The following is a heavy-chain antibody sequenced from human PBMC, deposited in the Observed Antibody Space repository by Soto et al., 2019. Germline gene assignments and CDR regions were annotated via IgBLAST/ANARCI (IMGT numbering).Heavy chain of an antibody. Sequence: GGSLRLSCAASGFTFSSYAMSWVRQAPGKGLEWVSAISGSGGSTYYADSVKGRFTISRDNSKNTLYLQMNSLRAEDTAVYYCAKDRQGIVVVVAATGDFVFDYWGQGTLVTVSS. D-gene: IGHD2-15*01. J-gene: IGHJ4*02. V-gene: IGHV3-23*01. CDR1: GFTFSSYA. CDR3: AKDRQGIVVVVAATGDFVFDY. CDR2: ISGSGGST.